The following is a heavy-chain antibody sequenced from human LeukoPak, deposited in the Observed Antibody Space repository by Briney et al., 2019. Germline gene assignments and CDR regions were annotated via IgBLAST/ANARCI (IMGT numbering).Heavy chain of an antibody. Sequence: SVRVSCKASGGTFSSYAISWVRQAPGQGLEWMGGFIPILGTANYAQKFQGRVTITADESTSTAYMELSSLRSEDTAVYYCASPLPGYDILTGSDYYYYGMDVWGQGTTVTVSS. J-gene: IGHJ6*02. V-gene: IGHV1-69*13. CDR1: GGTFSSYA. CDR2: FIPILGTA. CDR3: ASPLPGYDILTGSDYYYYGMDV. D-gene: IGHD3-9*01.